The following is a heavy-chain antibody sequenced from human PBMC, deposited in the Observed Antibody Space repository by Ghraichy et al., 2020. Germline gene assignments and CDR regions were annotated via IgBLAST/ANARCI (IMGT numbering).Heavy chain of an antibody. CDR1: GDSIRSTAYY. CDR2: IYYSGRT. CDR3: ARRTEGAFDK. D-gene: IGHD3-16*01. J-gene: IGHJ4*02. Sequence: SETLSLTCSVSGDSIRSTAYYWGWIRQPPGKGLEWIGSIYYSGRTYDHPSLKSRLTMSVDTSKNEISLRLATVTAADTAVYYCARRTEGAFDKWGQGTLVTVS. V-gene: IGHV4-39*01.